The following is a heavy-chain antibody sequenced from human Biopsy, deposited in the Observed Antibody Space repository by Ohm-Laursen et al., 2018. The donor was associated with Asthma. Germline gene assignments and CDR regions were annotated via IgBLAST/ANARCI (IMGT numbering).Heavy chain of an antibody. CDR2: HDHEDGGT. Sequence: GASVKVSCKLSGYTFTDFSMHWVRQAPGQGLEWMGGHDHEDGGTVNARRFQGRVTMTEDTSTDTAYMELSSLSSDDTAVYYCASDFPKDYVRYNFQFWGQGTLVTVSS. CDR1: GYTFTDFS. V-gene: IGHV1-24*01. CDR3: ASDFPKDYVRYNFQF. D-gene: IGHD4-17*01. J-gene: IGHJ4*02.